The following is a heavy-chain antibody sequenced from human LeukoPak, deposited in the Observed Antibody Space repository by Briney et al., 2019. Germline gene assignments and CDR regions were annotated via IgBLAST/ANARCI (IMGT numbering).Heavy chain of an antibody. D-gene: IGHD3-22*01. CDR3: AKDFSTYYYDSSGYPRSTFDY. CDR2: ISGSGGST. J-gene: IGHJ4*02. Sequence: GGSLRLSCAAPGFTFSSYAMSWVRQAPGKGLEWASAISGSGGSTYYADSVKGRFTISRDNSKNTLYLQMNSLRAEDTAVYYCAKDFSTYYYDSSGYPRSTFDYWGQGTLVTVSS. CDR1: GFTFSSYA. V-gene: IGHV3-23*01.